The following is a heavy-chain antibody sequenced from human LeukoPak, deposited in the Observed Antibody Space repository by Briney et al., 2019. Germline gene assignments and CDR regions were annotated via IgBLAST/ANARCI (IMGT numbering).Heavy chain of an antibody. CDR1: GFTFDDYA. J-gene: IGHJ4*02. V-gene: IGHV3-9*03. Sequence: SGRSLRLSCAASGFTFDDYAMHWVRQAPGKGLEGVSGISWNSGSIGYADSVKGRFTISRDNAKNSLYLQMNSLRAEDMALYYCVKGQGYTFSPYYFNYWGQGTLVTVSS. D-gene: IGHD6-13*01. CDR2: ISWNSGSI. CDR3: VKGQGYTFSPYYFNY.